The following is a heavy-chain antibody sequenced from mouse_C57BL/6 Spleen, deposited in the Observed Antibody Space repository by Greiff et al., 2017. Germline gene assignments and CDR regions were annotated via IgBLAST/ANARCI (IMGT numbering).Heavy chain of an antibody. CDR1: GYTFTSYW. CDR2: IYPGSGST. Sequence: QVQLQQPGAELVKPGASVTMSCKASGYTFTSYWITWVKQRPGQGLEWIGDIYPGSGSTNYNEKFKSKATLTVDTSSSTAYMQRSSLTSEDSAVYYCATPSNYYGSSYDYWGQGTTLTVSS. J-gene: IGHJ2*01. V-gene: IGHV1-55*01. D-gene: IGHD1-1*01. CDR3: ATPSNYYGSSYDY.